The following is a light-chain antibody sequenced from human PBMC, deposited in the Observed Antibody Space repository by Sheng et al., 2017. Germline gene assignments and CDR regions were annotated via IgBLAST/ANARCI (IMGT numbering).Light chain of an antibody. J-gene: IGLJ2*01. CDR3: LSYTTTSTLI. V-gene: IGLV2-14*03. CDR1: SSDVGGYNY. CDR2: DVS. Sequence: QSALTQPASVSGSPGQSIAISCTGTSSDVGGYNYVSWYQQHPGKVPKLILFDVSSRPSGVSPRFSGSKSGNTASLTISGLQAEDEADYFCLSYTTTSTLIFGGGTKLTVL.